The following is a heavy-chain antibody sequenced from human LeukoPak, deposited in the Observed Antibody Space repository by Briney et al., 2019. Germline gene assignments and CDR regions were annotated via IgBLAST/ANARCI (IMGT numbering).Heavy chain of an antibody. Sequence: SETLSLTCTVSGGSISSGGYYWSWIRQPPGKGLEWIGYIYHSGSTYYNPSLKSRVTISVDRSKNQFSLKLSSVTAADTAVYYCARRTYSYGLGGFDYWGQGTLVTVSS. CDR3: ARRTYSYGLGGFDY. D-gene: IGHD5-18*01. CDR1: GGSISSGGYY. V-gene: IGHV4-30-2*02. CDR2: IYHSGST. J-gene: IGHJ4*02.